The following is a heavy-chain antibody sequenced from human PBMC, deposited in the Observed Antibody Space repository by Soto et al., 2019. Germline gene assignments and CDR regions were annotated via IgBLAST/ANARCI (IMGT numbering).Heavy chain of an antibody. J-gene: IGHJ4*02. CDR2: IYSSGST. CDR3: ARYGYYGNFDY. D-gene: IGHD4-17*01. CDR1: GGSITSSSYY. V-gene: IGHV4-39*01. Sequence: QLQLQESGPGLVKPSETLSLTCTVSGGSITSSSYYWGWIRQSPGKGLVWIGSIYSSGSTYSNPSLKGRVTISVDTSKNEFSLKLSSVTAADTAVYYCARYGYYGNFDYWGQGTLVTVSS.